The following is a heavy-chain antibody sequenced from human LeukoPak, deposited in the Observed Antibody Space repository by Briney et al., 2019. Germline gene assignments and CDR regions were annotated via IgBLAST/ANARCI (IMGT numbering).Heavy chain of an antibody. D-gene: IGHD6-19*01. CDR3: ARPYSSGLDAFDI. J-gene: IGHJ3*02. CDR1: GFTFSSYS. V-gene: IGHV3-21*01. CDR2: ISSSSSYI. Sequence: GGSLRLSCAASGFTFSSYSMNWVRQAPGKGLEWVSSISSSSSYIYYADSVKGRFTISRDNAKNSLYLQMNSLGAEDTAVYYCARPYSSGLDAFDIWGQGTMVTVSS.